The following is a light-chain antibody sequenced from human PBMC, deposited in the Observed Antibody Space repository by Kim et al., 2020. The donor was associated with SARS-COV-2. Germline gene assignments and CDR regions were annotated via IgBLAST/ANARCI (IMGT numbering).Light chain of an antibody. CDR3: QQYNNWPPKVT. V-gene: IGKV3-15*01. J-gene: IGKJ4*01. Sequence: EIVLTQSPATLSVSPGERVSLSCRASQSVSSNVAWYQQKAGQAPRLLMYGATTRATGIPVRFSGSGSGTEFTLTISSLQSEDFAVYYCQQYNNWPPKVTFGGGTKVDI. CDR1: QSVSSN. CDR2: GAT.